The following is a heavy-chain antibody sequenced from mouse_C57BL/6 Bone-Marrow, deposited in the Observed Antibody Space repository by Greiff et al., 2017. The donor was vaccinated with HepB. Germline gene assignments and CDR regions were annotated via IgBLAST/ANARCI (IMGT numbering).Heavy chain of an antibody. V-gene: IGHV14-2*01. CDR1: GFYIKDYY. CDR3: ARSYCGSSSCYWYFDV. D-gene: IGHD1-1*01. J-gene: IGHJ1*03. Sequence: VQLQQSGAELVKPGPPVNLSCTVSGFYIKDYYMRWVKQRTEQGLEWIGRIDPEDGETKYAPKLQGQATITADTSSNTAYLQLSSRTSEDTAVYYCARSYCGSSSCYWYFDVWGTGTTVTVSS. CDR2: IDPEDGET.